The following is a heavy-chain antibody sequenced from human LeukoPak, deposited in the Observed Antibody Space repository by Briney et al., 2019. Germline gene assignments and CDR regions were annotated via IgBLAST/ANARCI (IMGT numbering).Heavy chain of an antibody. Sequence: ASVKVSCKASGYTFTSDGISWVRQAPGQGLEWMGWISAYNGNTNYAQKLQGRVTMTTDTSTSTAYMELRSLRSDDTAVYYCARVVGSIFGVVISLDYYYGMDVWGQGTTVTVSS. CDR3: ARVVGSIFGVVISLDYYYGMDV. D-gene: IGHD3-3*01. CDR1: GYTFTSDG. V-gene: IGHV1-18*01. J-gene: IGHJ6*02. CDR2: ISAYNGNT.